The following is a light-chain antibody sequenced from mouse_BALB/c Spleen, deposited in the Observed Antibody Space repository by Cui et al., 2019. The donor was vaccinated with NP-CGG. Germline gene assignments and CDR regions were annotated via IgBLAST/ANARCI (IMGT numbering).Light chain of an antibody. CDR3: ALWYSNHWV. CDR2: GTN. Sequence: QAVVPHASALTTSPGETVTLTCRSSTGAVTTSNYANWVQDKPDHLFTGLIGGTNNRAPGVPARFSGSLIGDKAALTITGAQTEDEAIYFCALWYSNHWVFGGGTKLTVL. CDR1: TGAVTTSNY. V-gene: IGLV1*01. J-gene: IGLJ1*01.